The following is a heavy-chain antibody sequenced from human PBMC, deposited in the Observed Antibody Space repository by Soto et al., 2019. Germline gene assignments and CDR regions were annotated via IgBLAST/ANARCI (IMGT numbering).Heavy chain of an antibody. CDR3: ARENTADAAEDDY. CDR1: GGSFSGYY. Sequence: PSETLSLTCAVYGGSFSGYYWSWIRQPPGKGLEWIGEINHSGSTNYNPSLKSRVTISVDTSKNQFSLKLSSVTAADTAVYYCARENTADAAEDDYWGQGTLVTVS. CDR2: INHSGST. V-gene: IGHV4-34*01. D-gene: IGHD5-18*01. J-gene: IGHJ4*02.